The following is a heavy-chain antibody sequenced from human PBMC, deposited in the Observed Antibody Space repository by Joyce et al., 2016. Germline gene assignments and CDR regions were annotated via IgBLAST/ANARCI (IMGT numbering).Heavy chain of an antibody. CDR3: VREVGTGTANYFDH. J-gene: IGHJ4*02. D-gene: IGHD2-21*02. CDR2: IWYDGSNE. Sequence: HWVRQPPGRGLEWVALIWYDGSNEYYADSVKGRFTISRDNSKNTLNLQMNSLRAEDTAVYYCVREVGTGTANYFDHWGQGTPVIVSS. V-gene: IGHV3-33*01.